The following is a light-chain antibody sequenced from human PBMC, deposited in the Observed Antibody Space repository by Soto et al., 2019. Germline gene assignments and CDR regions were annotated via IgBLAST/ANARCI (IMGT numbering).Light chain of an antibody. Sequence: EIVLTQSPGTLSLSPGERVTLSCRASQSISNNHLAWYQQKPGQAPRLLIHGTSNRATGIPDRFSGSGSGTDFTLTFSRLEPEDFAVYYCEYYGTSITFGGGTKVENK. CDR2: GTS. V-gene: IGKV3-20*01. CDR3: EYYGTSIT. J-gene: IGKJ4*01. CDR1: QSISNNH.